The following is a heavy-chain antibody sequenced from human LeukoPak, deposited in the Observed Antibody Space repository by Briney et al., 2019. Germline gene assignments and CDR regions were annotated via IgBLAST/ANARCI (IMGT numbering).Heavy chain of an antibody. V-gene: IGHV6-1*01. CDR1: GDSVSSNSAA. CDR3: ARDAGYSSSWYDASFDY. D-gene: IGHD6-13*01. Sequence: SQTLSLTCAISGDSVSSNSAAWNWIRQSPSRGLEWLGRPYYRSKCYNDYAVSVKSRITINPDTSKNQFSLQLNSVTPEDTAVYYCARDAGYSSSWYDASFDYWGQGTLVTVSS. CDR2: PYYRSKCYN. J-gene: IGHJ4*02.